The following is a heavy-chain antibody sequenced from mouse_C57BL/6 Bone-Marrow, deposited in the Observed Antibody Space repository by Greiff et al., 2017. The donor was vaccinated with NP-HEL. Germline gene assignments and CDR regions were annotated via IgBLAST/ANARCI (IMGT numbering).Heavy chain of an antibody. CDR3: ARRAGFTTVVATDAMDY. V-gene: IGHV8-12*01. D-gene: IGHD1-1*01. J-gene: IGHJ4*01. Sequence: QVTLKESGPGILQSSQTLSLTCSFSGFSLSTSGMGVSWIRQPSGKGLEWLALIYWDDDKRYNPSLKRRLTISKDTSRNQVFLKITSVDTADTATYYCARRAGFTTVVATDAMDYWGQGTSVTVSS. CDR2: IYWDDDK. CDR1: GFSLSTSGMG.